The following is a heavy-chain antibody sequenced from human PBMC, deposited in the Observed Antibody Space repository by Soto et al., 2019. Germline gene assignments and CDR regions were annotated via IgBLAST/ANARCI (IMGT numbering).Heavy chain of an antibody. CDR2: INAGNGNT. D-gene: IGHD4-17*01. CDR1: GYTFTSYA. CDR3: ARESVGDYPLLDY. V-gene: IGHV1-3*01. Sequence: ASVKVSCKASGYTFTSYAMHWVRQAPGQRLEWMGWINAGNGNTKYSQKFQGKVTFTAHKSTSTAYMELSSLRSDDTAVYYCARESVGDYPLLDYWGQGTLVTVSS. J-gene: IGHJ4*01.